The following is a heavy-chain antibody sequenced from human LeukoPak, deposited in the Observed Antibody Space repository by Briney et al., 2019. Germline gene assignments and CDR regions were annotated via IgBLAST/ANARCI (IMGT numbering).Heavy chain of an antibody. Sequence: SETLSLTCTVSGGSISSYYWSWIRQPPGKGLEWIGYIYYSGSTNYNPSLKSRVTISVDTSKNQFSLKLSSVTAADTAVYYCAGTGIADPPHFDYWGQGTLVTVSS. CDR3: AGTGIADPPHFDY. J-gene: IGHJ4*02. CDR1: GGSISSYY. V-gene: IGHV4-59*08. D-gene: IGHD6-13*01. CDR2: IYYSGST.